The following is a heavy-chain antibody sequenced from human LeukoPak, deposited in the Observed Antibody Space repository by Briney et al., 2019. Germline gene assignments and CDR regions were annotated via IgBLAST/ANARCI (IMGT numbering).Heavy chain of an antibody. CDR2: ITSTTNYM. V-gene: IGHV3-21*01. Sequence: PGGSLRLSCAASGFTFSSYPMSWVRQAPAKGLEWVSSITSTTNYMDYADSVKGRFTISRDNAKNSLYLQMNSLRADDTAIYYCARSLLPSAFGYWGQGTLVTVSS. J-gene: IGHJ4*02. CDR3: ARSLLPSAFGY. D-gene: IGHD2-2*01. CDR1: GFTFSSYP.